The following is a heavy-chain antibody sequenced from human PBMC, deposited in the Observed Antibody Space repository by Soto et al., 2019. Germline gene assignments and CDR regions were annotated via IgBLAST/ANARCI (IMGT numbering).Heavy chain of an antibody. V-gene: IGHV3-33*01. CDR1: GFTFSSYS. D-gene: IGHD3-22*01. CDR3: ARDGSITMIVVVDDAFDI. Sequence: GGSLRLSCAASGFTFSSYSMHWVRQAPGKGLEWVAVIWYDGSNKYYADSVKGRFTISRDNSKNTLYLQMNSLRAEDTAVYYCARDGSITMIVVVDDAFDIWGQGTMVTVSS. CDR2: IWYDGSNK. J-gene: IGHJ3*02.